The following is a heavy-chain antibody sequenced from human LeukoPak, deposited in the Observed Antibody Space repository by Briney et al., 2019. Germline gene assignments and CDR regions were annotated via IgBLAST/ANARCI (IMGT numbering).Heavy chain of an antibody. CDR3: AKVAPSITMVRGVIAYFDY. D-gene: IGHD3-10*01. V-gene: IGHV3-23*01. Sequence: TGGSLRLSCAASGFTFSSYAMSWVRQAPGKGLEWVSAICGSGGSTYYADSVKGRFTISRDNSKNTLYLQMNSLRAEDTAVYYCAKVAPSITMVRGVIAYFDYWGQGTLVTVSS. CDR2: ICGSGGST. J-gene: IGHJ4*02. CDR1: GFTFSSYA.